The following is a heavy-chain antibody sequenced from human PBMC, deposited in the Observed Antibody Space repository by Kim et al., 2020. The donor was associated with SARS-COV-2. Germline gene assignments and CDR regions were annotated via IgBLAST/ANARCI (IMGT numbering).Heavy chain of an antibody. CDR3: ARHPTPGARDYYYYGMDV. CDR2: ISWNSGSI. Sequence: GGSLRLSCAASGFTFDDYAMHWVRQAPGKGLEWVSGISWNSGSIGYADSVKGRFTISRDNAKNSLYLQMNSLRAEDTALYYCARHPTPGARDYYYYGMDVWGQGTTVTVSS. J-gene: IGHJ6*02. V-gene: IGHV3-9*01. CDR1: GFTFDDYA.